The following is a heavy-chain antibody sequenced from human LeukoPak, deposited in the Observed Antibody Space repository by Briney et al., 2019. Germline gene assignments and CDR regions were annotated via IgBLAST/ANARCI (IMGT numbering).Heavy chain of an antibody. D-gene: IGHD3-10*02. CDR3: AELGITMIGGV. Sequence: PGGSLRLSCAASGFTFSNYEMNWVRQAPGKGLEWVSYITTSDRTIYYADSVKGRFTISRDNAKNLLYLQINSLRAEDTAVYYCAELGITMIGGVWGKGTTVTISS. V-gene: IGHV3-48*03. CDR1: GFTFSNYE. J-gene: IGHJ6*04. CDR2: ITTSDRTI.